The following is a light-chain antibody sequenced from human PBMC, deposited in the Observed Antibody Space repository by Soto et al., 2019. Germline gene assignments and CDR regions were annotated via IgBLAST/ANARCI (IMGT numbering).Light chain of an antibody. CDR2: RNN. V-gene: IGLV1-47*01. J-gene: IGLJ2*01. CDR1: SSNIGSNY. Sequence: QSVLTQPPSASGTPGQRVTISCSGTSSNIGSNYVYWYQQLPGTAPKLLIYRNNQRPSGVPDRFSGSKSGTSASLAISGLRSEDEADYYCQSYDSSLSGVVFGGGTKLTVL. CDR3: QSYDSSLSGVV.